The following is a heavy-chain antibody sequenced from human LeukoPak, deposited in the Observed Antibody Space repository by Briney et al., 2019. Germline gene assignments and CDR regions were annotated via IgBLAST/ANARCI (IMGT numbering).Heavy chain of an antibody. CDR3: ARDLGDGYNWGEPDY. CDR1: GGSFSGYY. V-gene: IGHV4-34*01. D-gene: IGHD5-24*01. Sequence: PSETLSLTCAVYGGSFSGYYWSWIRQPPGKGLEWIGEINHSGSTNYNPSLKSRVTISVDTSKNQFSLKLSSVTAADTAVYYCARDLGDGYNWGEPDYWGQGTLVTVSS. J-gene: IGHJ4*02. CDR2: INHSGST.